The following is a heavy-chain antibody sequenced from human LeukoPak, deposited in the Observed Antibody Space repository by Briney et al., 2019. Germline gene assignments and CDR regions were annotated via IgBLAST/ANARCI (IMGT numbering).Heavy chain of an antibody. Sequence: SETLSLTCTVSGGSISSGGYYWSWIRQHPGKGLEWIGYIYYSGSTYYNPSLKSRVTISVDTSKNQFSLKLSSVTAADTAVYYCARVRITMVRGVIAPLFDPLGQGTLVTVSS. J-gene: IGHJ5*02. CDR3: ARVRITMVRGVIAPLFDP. D-gene: IGHD3-10*01. V-gene: IGHV4-31*03. CDR2: IYYSGST. CDR1: GGSISSGGYY.